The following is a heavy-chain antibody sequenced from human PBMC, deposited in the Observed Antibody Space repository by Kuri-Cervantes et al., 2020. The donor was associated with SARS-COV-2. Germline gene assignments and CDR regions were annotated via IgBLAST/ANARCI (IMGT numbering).Heavy chain of an antibody. D-gene: IGHD3-10*01. V-gene: IGHV1-2*02. J-gene: IGHJ4*02. CDR3: ATRIVRLRPFAY. CDR1: GYTFTAYY. Sequence: ASVKVSCKASGYTFTAYYIHWVRQAPGQGLEWMGWINPNNGDTHCAQEFHGRVTMTEDTSTDTAYMELSSLRSEDTAVYYCATRIVRLRPFAYWGQGTLVTVSS. CDR2: INPNNGDT.